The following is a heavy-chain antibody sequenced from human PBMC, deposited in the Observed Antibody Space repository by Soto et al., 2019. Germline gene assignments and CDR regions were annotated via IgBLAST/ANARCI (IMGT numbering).Heavy chain of an antibody. D-gene: IGHD2-21*01. CDR1: GFSFSASA. CDR2: IVVDSGRT. Sequence: SVKVACKTSGFSFSASAVQWVRQASGQRLEWIGWIVVDSGRTDYAQRFQERVTITRDKSTGTAYMEVNSLNSEDTAMYYCAAKLVRWAAFDYWGQGTPVTVSS. CDR3: AAKLVRWAAFDY. J-gene: IGHJ4*02. V-gene: IGHV1-58*01.